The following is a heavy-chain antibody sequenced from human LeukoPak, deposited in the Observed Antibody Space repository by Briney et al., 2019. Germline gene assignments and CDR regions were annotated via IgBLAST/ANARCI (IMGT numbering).Heavy chain of an antibody. CDR2: IRGSGDST. J-gene: IGHJ4*02. Sequence: GGSLRLSCAASGVSSYAMSWVRQAPGKGLEWVSAIRGSGDSTYYADSVKGRFTISRDNSENTLYLQVNSLRAEDTAVYYCAKGGKWDVTPFDYWGQGTLVTVSS. V-gene: IGHV3-23*01. D-gene: IGHD1-26*01. CDR1: GVSSYA. CDR3: AKGGKWDVTPFDY.